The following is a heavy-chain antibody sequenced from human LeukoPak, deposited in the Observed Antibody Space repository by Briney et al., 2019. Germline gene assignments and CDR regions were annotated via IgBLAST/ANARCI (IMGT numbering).Heavy chain of an antibody. CDR1: GGTFSSYA. D-gene: IGHD3-22*01. V-gene: IGHV1-69*01. CDR2: IIPIFGTA. Sequence: VASVKVSCKASGGTFSSYAISWVRQAPGQGLEWMGGIIPIFGTAKYAQKFQGRVTINADESTRTAYVELSSLRSEDTAVYYCATYYYNSSGYYFDYWGQGTLVTVSS. CDR3: ATYYYNSSGYYFDY. J-gene: IGHJ4*02.